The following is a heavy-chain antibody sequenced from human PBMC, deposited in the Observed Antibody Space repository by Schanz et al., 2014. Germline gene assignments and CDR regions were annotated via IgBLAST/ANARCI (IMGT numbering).Heavy chain of an antibody. J-gene: IGHJ3*01. D-gene: IGHD5-12*01. V-gene: IGHV3-23*01. CDR2: ISGSGNTK. Sequence: EVQLLESGGDLVQPGGSLRLSCAASGFTFTDYAISWVRQSPGKGLEWVSAISGSGNTKHYADSVKGRFIIPRDSSKNTLFLQMNSLRAEDTAVYFCARDGGRDGYNLAFDVWGQGTLVTVSS. CDR1: GFTFTDYA. CDR3: ARDGGRDGYNLAFDV.